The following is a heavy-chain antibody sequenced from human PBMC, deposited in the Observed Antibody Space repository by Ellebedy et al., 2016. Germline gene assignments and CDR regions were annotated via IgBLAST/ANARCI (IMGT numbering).Heavy chain of an antibody. CDR2: IWYDGNNK. CDR1: GFTFSSYV. V-gene: IGHV3-33*01. Sequence: GGSLRLSCAASGFTFSSYVMHWVRQAPGKGLEWVAVIWYDGNNKYYADSVKGRFTISRDNSKNTLYLQMNSLRAEDTAVYYCARDDYDSGGYGHGGYYGMDVWGQGTTVTVSS. J-gene: IGHJ6*02. D-gene: IGHD3-22*01. CDR3: ARDDYDSGGYGHGGYYGMDV.